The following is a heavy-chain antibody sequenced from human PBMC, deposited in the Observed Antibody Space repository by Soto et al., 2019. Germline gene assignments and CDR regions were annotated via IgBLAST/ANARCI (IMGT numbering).Heavy chain of an antibody. J-gene: IGHJ3*02. D-gene: IGHD1-26*01. CDR1: GFTFSSYG. Sequence: GGSLRLSCAASGFTFSSYGMHWVRQAPGKGLEWVAVIWYDGSNKYYADSVKGRFTISRDNSKNTLYLQMNSLRAEDTAVYYCAREGREAYSGSHLIDAFDIWGQGTMVTVSS. V-gene: IGHV3-33*01. CDR3: AREGREAYSGSHLIDAFDI. CDR2: IWYDGSNK.